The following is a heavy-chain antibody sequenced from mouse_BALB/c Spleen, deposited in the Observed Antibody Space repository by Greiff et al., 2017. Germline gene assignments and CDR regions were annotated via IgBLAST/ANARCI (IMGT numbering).Heavy chain of an antibody. CDR1: GFTFSNYW. CDR2: IRLKSNNYAT. V-gene: IGHV6-6*02. D-gene: IGHD1-2*01. J-gene: IGHJ4*01. CDR3: TRGPPHSLLRLEIYYAMDY. Sequence: EVKLVESGGGLVQPGGSMKLSCVASGFTFSNYWMNWVRQSPEKGLEWVAEIRLKSNNYATHYAESVKGRFTISRDDSKSSVYLQMNNLRAEDTGIYYCTRGPPHSLLRLEIYYAMDYWGQGTSVTVSS.